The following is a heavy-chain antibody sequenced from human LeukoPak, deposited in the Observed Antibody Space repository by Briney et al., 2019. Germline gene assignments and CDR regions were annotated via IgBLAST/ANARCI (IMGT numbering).Heavy chain of an antibody. CDR1: GYTFTSYG. CDR2: ISAYNGNT. Sequence: ASVKVSCKASGYTFTSYGISWVRQAPGQGLEWMGWISAYNGNTNYAQKLQGRVTMTTDTSTSTAYMGLRSLRSGDTAVYYCARIIAVAGYMDVWGKGTTVTISS. CDR3: ARIIAVAGYMDV. V-gene: IGHV1-18*01. D-gene: IGHD6-19*01. J-gene: IGHJ6*03.